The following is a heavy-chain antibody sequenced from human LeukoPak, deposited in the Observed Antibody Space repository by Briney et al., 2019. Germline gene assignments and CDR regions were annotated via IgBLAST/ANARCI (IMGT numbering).Heavy chain of an antibody. CDR1: GFTFSTYY. CDR2: ITGSSSYI. Sequence: GGSLRLSCAASGFTFSTYYMNWVRQAPGKGLEWVSFITGSSSYIYYTDSVKGRFTISRDNAKNSLYLQMNSLRAEDTAVYYCARDWPTIAAAGTIPEYFQHWGQGTLVTVSS. J-gene: IGHJ1*01. V-gene: IGHV3-21*01. CDR3: ARDWPTIAAAGTIPEYFQH. D-gene: IGHD6-13*01.